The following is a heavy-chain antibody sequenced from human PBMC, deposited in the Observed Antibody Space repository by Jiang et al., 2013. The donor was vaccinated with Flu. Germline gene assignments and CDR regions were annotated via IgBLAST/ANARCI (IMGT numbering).Heavy chain of an antibody. CDR1: GVTFNNFA. Sequence: SGAEVKKPGSSVKVSCKASGVTFNNFAITWVRQAPGQGLEWMGRIIPTRDLSNFAEKFQGRVTITADKSTSTAYMELSSLRSEDTATYYCATYSGPYYDQRAYYSFDYWAREPWSPSPQ. D-gene: IGHD3-22*01. V-gene: IGHV1-69*04. J-gene: IGHJ4*02. CDR2: IIPTRDLS. CDR3: ATYSGPYYDQRAYYSFDY.